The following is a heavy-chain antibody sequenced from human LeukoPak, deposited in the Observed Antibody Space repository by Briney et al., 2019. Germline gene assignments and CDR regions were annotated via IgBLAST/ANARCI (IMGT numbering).Heavy chain of an antibody. CDR2: INPSGDST. V-gene: IGHV1-46*01. J-gene: IGHJ4*02. CDR1: GYTFTSYY. CDR3: ARHPSPQLHHFDY. Sequence: ASVKVSCKASGYTFTSYYMHWVRQAPGQGLEWMGIINPSGDSTSYEQRFQGRLTMTRDTSTNTVYLELSSLRSEDTAVYYCARHPSPQLHHFDYWGQGTLVTVSS. D-gene: IGHD2-2*01.